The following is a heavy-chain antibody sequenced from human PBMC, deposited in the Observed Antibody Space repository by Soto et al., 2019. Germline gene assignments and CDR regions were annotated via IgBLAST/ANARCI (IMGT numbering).Heavy chain of an antibody. CDR1: GGTFSSYA. D-gene: IGHD3-22*01. CDR3: ASTRDSSGYYSQY. V-gene: IGHV1-69*06. CDR2: IIPIFGTA. Sequence: SVKVSCKASGGTFSSYAISWVRQAPGQGLGWMGGIIPIFGTANYAQKFQGRVTITADKSTSTAYMELSSLGSEDTAVYYCASTRDSSGYYSQYWGQGTLVTVSS. J-gene: IGHJ4*02.